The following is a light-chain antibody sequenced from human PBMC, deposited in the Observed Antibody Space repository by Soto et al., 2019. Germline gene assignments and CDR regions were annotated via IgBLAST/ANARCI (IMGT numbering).Light chain of an antibody. Sequence: EIVLTQSPGTLSLSPGERATLSCRASQSVSSSYLAWYQQKPGQAPRLLIYGASSRATGIPDRFSGSGSGTDFTLTISRLEPEDFAVYYCQQYGSSFPFGQGTKVDIK. CDR1: QSVSSSY. CDR2: GAS. J-gene: IGKJ1*01. V-gene: IGKV3-20*01. CDR3: QQYGSSFP.